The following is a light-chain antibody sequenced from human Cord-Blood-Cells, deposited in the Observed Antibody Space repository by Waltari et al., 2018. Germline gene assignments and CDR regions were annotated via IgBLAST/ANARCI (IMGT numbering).Light chain of an antibody. CDR3: CSYAGSSTWV. V-gene: IGLV2-23*02. CDR2: EVS. J-gene: IGLJ2*01. CDR1: SSDVGSYNL. Sequence: QSALTQPASVSGSPGQSITIPCTGTSSDVGSYNLVSWYQQHPGKAPKLMIYEVSKRPSGVSNPFSGSKSGNTASLTISGLQAEDEADYYCCSYAGSSTWVFGGGTKLTVL.